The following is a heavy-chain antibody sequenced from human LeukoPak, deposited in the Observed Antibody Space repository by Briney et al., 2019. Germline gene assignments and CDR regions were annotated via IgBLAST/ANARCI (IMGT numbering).Heavy chain of an antibody. Sequence: GASVTVSFKASRYTFTSYDIHWVRQAPGQGLEWMGWMNPNSGNTGYAQKFQGRVTMTTDTSISTGYMELTSLRSEDTAVYYCARVPLLGYCSGGSCYRFDFWGQGTLVTVSS. CDR2: MNPNSGNT. CDR3: ARVPLLGYCSGGSCYRFDF. V-gene: IGHV1-8*02. D-gene: IGHD2-15*01. CDR1: RYTFTSYD. J-gene: IGHJ4*02.